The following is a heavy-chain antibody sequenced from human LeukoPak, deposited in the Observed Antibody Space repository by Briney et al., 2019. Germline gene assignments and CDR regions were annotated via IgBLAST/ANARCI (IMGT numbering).Heavy chain of an antibody. J-gene: IGHJ3*02. CDR1: GGSVSSGSYY. D-gene: IGHD3-10*01. Sequence: PSETLSLTCTVSGGSVSSGSYYWSWIRQPPGKGLEWIGYIYYPGSTNYNPSLKSRVTISVDTSKNQFSLKLRSVTAADAAVYFCARAGGLPRDDAFGIWGQGTMVTVSS. CDR3: ARAGGLPRDDAFGI. CDR2: IYYPGST. V-gene: IGHV4-61*01.